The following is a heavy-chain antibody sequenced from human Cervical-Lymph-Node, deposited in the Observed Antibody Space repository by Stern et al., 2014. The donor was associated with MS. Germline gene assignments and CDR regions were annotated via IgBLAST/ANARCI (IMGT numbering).Heavy chain of an antibody. V-gene: IGHV3-74*02. Sequence: EVQLVESGGDLVQPGGSLRLSCAASGFNFSSYRMHWVRQAPGKGLVSVSYINSDGITTKYAEPFQGRFTISRDNAKNTLYLQMDSLRVEDTAVYYCFSGGFSGYWGQGTLVTVSS. D-gene: IGHD3-10*01. J-gene: IGHJ4*02. CDR2: INSDGITT. CDR3: FSGGFSGY. CDR1: GFNFSSYR.